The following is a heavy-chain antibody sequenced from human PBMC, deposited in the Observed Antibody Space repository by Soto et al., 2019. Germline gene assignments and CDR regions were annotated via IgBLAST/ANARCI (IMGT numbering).Heavy chain of an antibody. Sequence: QVQLVQTRANVKEPGASVKVSCKAYGCTFTTYGITWVRQAPGQGLEWMGWVSAYNGKTEYAPKVQGRVTMYTDTSTNTAYLELRSLTSDDTAMYYCARKGCGGDCDLSDYWGQGTLVIVSS. V-gene: IGHV1-18*01. D-gene: IGHD2-21*02. CDR1: GCTFTTYG. CDR3: ARKGCGGDCDLSDY. J-gene: IGHJ4*02. CDR2: VSAYNGKT.